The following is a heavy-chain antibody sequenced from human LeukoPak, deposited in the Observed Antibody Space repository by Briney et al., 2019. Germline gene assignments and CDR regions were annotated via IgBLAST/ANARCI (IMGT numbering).Heavy chain of an antibody. D-gene: IGHD6-19*01. Sequence: QPGGSLRLSCTASGFTFSNYALSWVRQAPGKGLEWVVSGSGANTYYADSVKGRFTISRDNSKNTVFLQMNSLRAEDTAVYYCAKDRDPLSSSGWPWAYFDYWGQGIMVIVSS. CDR2: SGSGANT. V-gene: IGHV3-23*01. J-gene: IGHJ4*02. CDR3: AKDRDPLSSSGWPWAYFDY. CDR1: GFTFSNYA.